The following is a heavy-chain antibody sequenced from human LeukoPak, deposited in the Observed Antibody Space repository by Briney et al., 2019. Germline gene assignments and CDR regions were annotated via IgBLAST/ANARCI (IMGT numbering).Heavy chain of an antibody. J-gene: IGHJ4*02. CDR2: IYYSGST. V-gene: IGHV4-59*08. Sequence: SETLSLTCTVSGGSISSYYWNWVRQPPGKGLEWIGYIYYSGSTNYNPSLKSRVTISVDTSKNQFSLKLSSVTAADTAVYFCARQLRGEAVAGHLQPFDYWGRGTLVTVSS. CDR1: GGSISSYY. D-gene: IGHD6-19*01. CDR3: ARQLRGEAVAGHLQPFDY.